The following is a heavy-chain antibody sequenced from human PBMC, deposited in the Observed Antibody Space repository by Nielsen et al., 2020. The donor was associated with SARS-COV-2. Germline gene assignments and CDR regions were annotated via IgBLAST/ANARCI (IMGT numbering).Heavy chain of an antibody. Sequence: GESLKISCAASGFAFDSYAMSWVRQAPGKGLEWVSSISSSGGSTYYAGSVKGRFTISRDNSKNTLYVQMNSLRAEDTAVYYCAREVVPATMIDYYYGMDVWGQGATVTVSS. V-gene: IGHV3-23*01. CDR1: GFAFDSYA. CDR3: AREVVPATMIDYYYGMDV. CDR2: ISSSGGST. D-gene: IGHD2-2*01. J-gene: IGHJ6*02.